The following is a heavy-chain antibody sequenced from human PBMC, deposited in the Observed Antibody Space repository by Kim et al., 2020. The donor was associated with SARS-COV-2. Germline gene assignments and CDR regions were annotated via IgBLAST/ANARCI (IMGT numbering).Heavy chain of an antibody. CDR3: AREVSIGSGWNNYYYYGMDV. CDR1: GYTFSSFG. Sequence: ASVKVSCKASGYTFSSFGISWVRQAPGQGLEWMGWISPYNGNTNHAQKFQGRVTMTTDKSTSTAYMELRSLRSDDTAVYYCAREVSIGSGWNNYYYYGMDVWGQGTTVTVSS. J-gene: IGHJ6*02. CDR2: ISPYNGNT. V-gene: IGHV1-18*01. D-gene: IGHD6-19*01.